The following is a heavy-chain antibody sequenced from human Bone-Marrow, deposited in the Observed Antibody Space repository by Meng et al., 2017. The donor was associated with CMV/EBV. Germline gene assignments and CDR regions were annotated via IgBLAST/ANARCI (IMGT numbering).Heavy chain of an antibody. CDR2: IYHSGST. Sequence: SEILSLTCAASGGSISSSSWWSWVRQLPGKGLEWIGEIYHSGSTNYNPSLKSRVTISVDKSKNQFSLQLSSVTAADTVVYYCAVRTSRANGAFDIWGQGTRVTGSS. CDR3: AVRTSRANGAFDI. J-gene: IGHJ3*02. D-gene: IGHD2-8*01. V-gene: IGHV4-4*02. CDR1: GGSISSSSW.